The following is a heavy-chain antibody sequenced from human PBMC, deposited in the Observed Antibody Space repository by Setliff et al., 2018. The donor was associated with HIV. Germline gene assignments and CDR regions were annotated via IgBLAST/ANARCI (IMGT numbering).Heavy chain of an antibody. CDR3: ATGLIMAPDY. Sequence: ASVKVSCKASGYSFIGYYMHWVRQAPGQGLEWMGWINPNSGGTSYAQRFQGRVTMTRDTSISTVYMELSGLTHDDTAVYYCATGLIMAPDYWRQGSLVTVSS. CDR2: INPNSGGT. CDR1: GYSFIGYY. J-gene: IGHJ4*02. D-gene: IGHD2-8*01. V-gene: IGHV1-2*02.